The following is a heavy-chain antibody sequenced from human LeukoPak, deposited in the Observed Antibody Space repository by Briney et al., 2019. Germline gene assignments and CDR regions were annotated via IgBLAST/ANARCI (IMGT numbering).Heavy chain of an antibody. D-gene: IGHD3-22*01. CDR2: IKQDGSEK. J-gene: IGHJ3*01. CDR1: GFTFSNSW. V-gene: IGHV3-7*03. Sequence: GGSLRLSCAVSGFTFSNSWMNWVRQAPGKGLEWVADIKQDGSEKYYVDSVKGRFTISRDNAKNSLYLQMNSLRAEDMAVYYCARGDYFDRAFDVWGQGTTVTVSS. CDR3: ARGDYFDRAFDV.